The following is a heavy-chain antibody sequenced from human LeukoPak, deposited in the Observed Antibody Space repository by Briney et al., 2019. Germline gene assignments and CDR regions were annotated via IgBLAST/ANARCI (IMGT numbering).Heavy chain of an antibody. Sequence: GGSLRLSCAASGFTFSSYSMSWVRQAPGKGLEWVSAIRGSGTTYYADSVKGRFTISRDNSKNTLYLQMNSLRAEGTAVYYCAKNPSDSSGWPFDYWGQGTLVTVSS. CDR1: GFTFSSYS. D-gene: IGHD6-19*01. CDR2: IRGSGTT. J-gene: IGHJ4*02. V-gene: IGHV3-23*01. CDR3: AKNPSDSSGWPFDY.